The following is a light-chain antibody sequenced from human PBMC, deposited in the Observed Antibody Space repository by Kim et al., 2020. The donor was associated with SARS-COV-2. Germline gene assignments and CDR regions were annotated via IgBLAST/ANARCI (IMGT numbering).Light chain of an antibody. CDR3: GTWDSSLSAVV. CDR2: DNN. J-gene: IGLJ2*01. CDR1: SSNIGNNY. V-gene: IGLV1-51*01. Sequence: GQKVPTPCSGSSSNIGNNYVSWYQQLPGTAPKLLIYDNNKRPSGIPDRFSGSKSGTSATLGITGLQTGDEADYYCGTWDSSLSAVVFGGGTQLTVL.